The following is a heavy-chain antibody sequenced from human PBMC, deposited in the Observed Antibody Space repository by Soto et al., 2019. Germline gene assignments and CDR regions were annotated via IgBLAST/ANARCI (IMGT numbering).Heavy chain of an antibody. Sequence: QVQLVESGGGVVQPGRSLRLSCAASGFTFSDYAIHWVRQAPGKGLEWVAVVSYDGSNKYYADSVKGRFSISSENSKNTLYLQMNSLRAEDTAVYYCARGLPRMTNRSWFDPWGQGTLVTVSS. D-gene: IGHD4-17*01. CDR2: VSYDGSNK. CDR1: GFTFSDYA. V-gene: IGHV3-30-3*01. CDR3: ARGLPRMTNRSWFDP. J-gene: IGHJ5*02.